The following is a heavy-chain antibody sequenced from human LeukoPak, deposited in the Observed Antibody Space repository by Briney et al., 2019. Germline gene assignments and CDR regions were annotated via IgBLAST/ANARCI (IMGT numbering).Heavy chain of an antibody. Sequence: GGSLRLSCAASGFTFSSYAMHWVRQAPGKGLEWVAVISYDGSNKYYADSVKGRFTISRDNSKNTLYLQMNSLRAEDTAVYYCAKDDPNCSSTSCYIGYAFDIWGQGTMVTVSS. J-gene: IGHJ3*02. CDR1: GFTFSSYA. V-gene: IGHV3-30-3*01. CDR3: AKDDPNCSSTSCYIGYAFDI. D-gene: IGHD2-2*01. CDR2: ISYDGSNK.